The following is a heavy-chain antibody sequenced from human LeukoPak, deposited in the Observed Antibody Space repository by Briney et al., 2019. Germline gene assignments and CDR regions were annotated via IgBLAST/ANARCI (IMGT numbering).Heavy chain of an antibody. CDR3: ARGKRGYSSSWYDY. D-gene: IGHD6-13*01. CDR2: IKHSGST. V-gene: IGHV4-34*01. Sequence: PSETLSLTCAVYGRSLSGYYWSWIRQPPGKGLEWIGEIKHSGSTNYNPSLKRRVTIAVDTSKNQFSLELSSVTAADTAVYYCARGKRGYSSSWYDYWGQGTLVTVSS. CDR1: GRSLSGYY. J-gene: IGHJ4*02.